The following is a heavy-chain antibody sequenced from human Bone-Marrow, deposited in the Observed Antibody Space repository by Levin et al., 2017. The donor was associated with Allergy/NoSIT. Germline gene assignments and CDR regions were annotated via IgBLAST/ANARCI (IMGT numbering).Heavy chain of an antibody. CDR2: MNPNSGNT. V-gene: IGHV1-8*01. D-gene: IGHD3-3*01. J-gene: IGHJ4*02. CDR1: GYTFTSYD. CDR3: ARGPSRRYGYYDFWSGYPPEYFDY. Sequence: ASVKVSCKASGYTFTSYDINWVRQATGQGLEWMGWMNPNSGNTGYAQKFQGRVTMTRNTSISTAYMELSSLRSEDTAVYYCARGPSRRYGYYDFWSGYPPEYFDYWGQGTLVTVSS.